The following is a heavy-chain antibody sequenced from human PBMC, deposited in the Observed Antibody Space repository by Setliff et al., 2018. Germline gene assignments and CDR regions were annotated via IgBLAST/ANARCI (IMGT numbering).Heavy chain of an antibody. V-gene: IGHV3-74*01. Sequence: PGGSLRLSCAASGFTLSSYWMYWVRQAPGEGLVWVSRMNSDGSSEGYADSVKGRCTISRDNSKNTLYLEMSSLRPEDTAVYYCAKVIGGYPPKPSDYWGQGTLVTVSS. CDR1: GFTLSSYW. CDR2: MNSDGSSE. J-gene: IGHJ4*02. CDR3: AKVIGGYPPKPSDY. D-gene: IGHD3-16*02.